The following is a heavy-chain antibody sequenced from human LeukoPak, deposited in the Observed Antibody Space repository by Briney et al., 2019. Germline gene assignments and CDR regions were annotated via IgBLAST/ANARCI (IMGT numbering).Heavy chain of an antibody. J-gene: IGHJ4*02. CDR2: ISGSGGST. Sequence: GGSLGLSCAASRFTFSNYAMSWVRQAPGKGLEWVSAISGSGGSTYYADSVKGRFTISRDNSKNTLYLQMNSLRAEDTAVYYCARGATPIAAAGTGYWGQGTLVTVSS. V-gene: IGHV3-23*01. D-gene: IGHD6-13*01. CDR3: ARGATPIAAAGTGY. CDR1: RFTFSNYA.